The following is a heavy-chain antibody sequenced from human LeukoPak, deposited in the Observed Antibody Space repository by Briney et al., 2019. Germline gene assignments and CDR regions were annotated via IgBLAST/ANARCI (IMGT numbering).Heavy chain of an antibody. J-gene: IGHJ3*02. Sequence: SETLSLTCTVPGGSISSYYWSSIRQPPGKGLEWIGYIYYSGSTNYSSTLKSGVTISVDTSKNQCSLKVSSVADADTDVYYCARVAVVTNNYAYDIWGQGTMVTVSS. CDR2: IYYSGST. CDR3: ARVAVVTNNYAYDI. V-gene: IGHV4-59*01. D-gene: IGHD4-23*01. CDR1: GGSISSYY.